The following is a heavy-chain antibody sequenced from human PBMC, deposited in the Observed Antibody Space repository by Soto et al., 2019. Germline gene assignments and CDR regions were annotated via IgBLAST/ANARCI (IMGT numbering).Heavy chain of an antibody. CDR3: AKDLWEMATGIDY. Sequence: GGSLRLSCAASGFTFSSYAMSWVRQAPGKGLEWASAISGSGGSTYYADSVKGRFAISRDNSKNTLYLQMNSLRAEDTAVYYCAKDLWEMATGIDYWGQGTLVTVSS. CDR1: GFTFSSYA. D-gene: IGHD1-26*01. V-gene: IGHV3-23*01. J-gene: IGHJ4*02. CDR2: ISGSGGST.